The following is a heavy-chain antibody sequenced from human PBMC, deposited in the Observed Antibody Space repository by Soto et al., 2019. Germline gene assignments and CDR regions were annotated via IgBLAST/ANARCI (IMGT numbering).Heavy chain of an antibody. CDR3: ARDRASDSSSSPNWFDP. CDR1: GGSISSGGYY. D-gene: IGHD6-6*01. V-gene: IGHV4-31*03. CDR2: IYYSGST. J-gene: IGHJ5*02. Sequence: SETLSLTCTVSGGSISSGGYYWSWIRQHPGKGLEWIGYIYYSGSTYYNPSLKSRVTISVDTSKNQFSLKLSSVTAADTAVYYCARDRASDSSSSPNWFDPWGQGTLVTVSS.